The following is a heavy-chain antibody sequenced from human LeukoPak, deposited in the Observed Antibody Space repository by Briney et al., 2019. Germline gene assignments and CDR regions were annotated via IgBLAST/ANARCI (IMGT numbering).Heavy chain of an antibody. CDR2: IWYDGSNK. Sequence: GRSLRLSCAASGFTFSSYGMHWVRQAPGKGLEWVAVIWYDGSNKYYADSVKGRFTISRDNSKSTLYLQMNSLRAEDTAVYYCAKDPPSYYDSSGYPGGYFDYWGQGTLVTVSS. V-gene: IGHV3-33*06. J-gene: IGHJ4*02. CDR3: AKDPPSYYDSSGYPGGYFDY. CDR1: GFTFSSYG. D-gene: IGHD3-22*01.